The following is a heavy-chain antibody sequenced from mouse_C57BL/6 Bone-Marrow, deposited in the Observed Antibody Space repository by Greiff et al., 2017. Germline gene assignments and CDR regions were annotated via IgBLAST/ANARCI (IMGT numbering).Heavy chain of an antibody. CDR2: FYPGSGSI. J-gene: IGHJ3*01. CDR3: ARHEEGYYYGSSGFAY. V-gene: IGHV1-62-2*01. CDR1: GYTFTEYT. D-gene: IGHD1-1*01. Sequence: VQLVESGAELVKPGASVKLSCKASGYTFTEYTIHWVKQRSGQGLEWIGWFYPGSGSIKYNEKFKDKATLTADKSSSTVYMELSRLTSEDSAVYFCARHEEGYYYGSSGFAYWGQGTLVTVSA.